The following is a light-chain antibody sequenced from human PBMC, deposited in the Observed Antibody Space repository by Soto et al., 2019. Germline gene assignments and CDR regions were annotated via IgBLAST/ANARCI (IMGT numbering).Light chain of an antibody. CDR2: GPS. V-gene: IGKV3-15*01. Sequence: EIVMTQSTATLSVSPGERATLSCRASRSVSSNLAWYQQKPGQAPRLLIYGPSTRATGTPARFSGSGSGTEFTLTISSLQSEDFAVYYCQQYNNWPPWTFGQGTKVEIK. CDR1: RSVSSN. J-gene: IGKJ1*01. CDR3: QQYNNWPPWT.